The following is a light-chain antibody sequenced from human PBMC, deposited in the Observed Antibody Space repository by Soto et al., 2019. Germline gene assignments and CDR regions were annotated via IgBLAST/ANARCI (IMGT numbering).Light chain of an antibody. CDR3: SSYSSTSTVI. CDR2: GVS. V-gene: IGLV2-14*01. Sequence: QSALTQPASVSGSPGQSITISCTGTSSNVGGYNYASWYQQHPGKAPKLMIYGVSNRPSGVSNRFSGYKSANTASLTISGLQAEDEADYYCSSYSSTSTVIFGGGTKVTVL. J-gene: IGLJ2*01. CDR1: SSNVGGYNY.